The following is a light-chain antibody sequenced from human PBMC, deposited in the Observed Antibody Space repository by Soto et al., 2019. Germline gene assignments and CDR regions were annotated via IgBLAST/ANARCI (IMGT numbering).Light chain of an antibody. CDR3: QQYGSSSWT. CDR1: QSVSSSY. Sequence: EIVLTQSPGTLSLSPGERATLSCRASQSVSSSYLAWYQQKPGQAQRLLIYGASSRTTGIPERFRGSGSETDFTLTISRLEPEDFAGYYCQQYGSSSWTLGQGTKVEIK. CDR2: GAS. V-gene: IGKV3-20*01. J-gene: IGKJ1*01.